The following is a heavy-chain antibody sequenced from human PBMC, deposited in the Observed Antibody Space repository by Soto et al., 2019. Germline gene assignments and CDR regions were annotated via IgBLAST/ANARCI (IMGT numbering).Heavy chain of an antibody. D-gene: IGHD6-19*01. J-gene: IGHJ4*02. V-gene: IGHV1-46*01. Sequence: GASVKVSCKASGYTFTGYYMHRVRQAPGQGLEWVGVINPSGDGTSYAQKFQGRVTVTRDTSTSTYYLELSSLRSDDTAFYYCAREPPSTGLYDYWGQGALVTVSS. CDR1: GYTFTGYY. CDR2: INPSGDGT. CDR3: AREPPSTGLYDY.